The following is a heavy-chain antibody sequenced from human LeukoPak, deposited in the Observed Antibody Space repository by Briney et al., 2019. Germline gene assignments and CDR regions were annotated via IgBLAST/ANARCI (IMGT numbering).Heavy chain of an antibody. CDR3: ARDSSGYGYYYYYMDV. CDR2: IYHSGST. J-gene: IGHJ6*03. CDR1: GGSISSGGYS. D-gene: IGHD3-22*01. Sequence: SETLSLTCAVSGGSISSGGYSWSWIRQPPGKGLEWIGYIYHSGSTYYNPSLKSRVTISVDRSKNQFSLKLSSVTAADTAVYYCARDSSGYGYYYYYMDVWGKGTTVTVSS. V-gene: IGHV4-30-2*01.